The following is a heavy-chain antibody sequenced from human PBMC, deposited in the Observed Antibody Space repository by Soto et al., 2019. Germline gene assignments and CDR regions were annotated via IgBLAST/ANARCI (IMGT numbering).Heavy chain of an antibody. D-gene: IGHD4-17*01. CDR1: GGSISSGGYY. CDR3: ARLAGDHVYYYYGMDV. CDR2: IYYIGST. J-gene: IGHJ6*02. Sequence: SETLSLTCTVSGGSISSGGYYWSWIRQHPGKGLEWIGYIYYIGSTNYNPSLKSRVTVSVDTSKNQFSLKLSSVTAADTAVYYCARLAGDHVYYYYGMDVWGQGTTVTVSS. V-gene: IGHV4-61*08.